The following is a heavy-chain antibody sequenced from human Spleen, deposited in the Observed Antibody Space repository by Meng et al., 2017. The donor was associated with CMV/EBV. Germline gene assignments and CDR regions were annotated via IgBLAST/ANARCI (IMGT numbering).Heavy chain of an antibody. CDR2: IYSGGST. CDR1: RFTVSSNY. V-gene: IGHV3-53*01. Sequence: CAATRFTVSSNYMGWVRQAPGKGLEWVSVIYSGGSTYYADSVKGRFTISRDNSKNTLYLQMNSLRAEDTAVYYCARDLGWPNYWYFDLWGRGTLVTVSS. CDR3: ARDLGWPNYWYFDL. D-gene: IGHD6-19*01. J-gene: IGHJ2*01.